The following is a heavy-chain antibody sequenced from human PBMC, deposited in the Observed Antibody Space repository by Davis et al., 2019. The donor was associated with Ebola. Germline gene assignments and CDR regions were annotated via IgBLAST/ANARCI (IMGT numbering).Heavy chain of an antibody. Sequence: SVKVSCKASGGTFSRYAISWVRQAPGQGLEWMGGITPMFGTANYAQKFRGRVTITADESTSTAYMELSSLRSEDTAVYYCARDLGSGNYFFFYWGQGTLVTVSS. CDR1: GGTFSRYA. D-gene: IGHD3-3*01. CDR2: ITPMFGTA. CDR3: ARDLGSGNYFFFY. V-gene: IGHV1-69*13. J-gene: IGHJ4*02.